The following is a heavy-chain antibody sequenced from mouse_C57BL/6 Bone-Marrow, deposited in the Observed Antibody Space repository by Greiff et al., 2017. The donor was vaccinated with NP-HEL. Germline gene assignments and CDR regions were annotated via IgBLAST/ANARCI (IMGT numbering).Heavy chain of an antibody. D-gene: IGHD2-3*01. V-gene: IGHV1-76*01. J-gene: IGHJ2*01. CDR2: IYPGSGNT. CDR3: ARWLLRRYYFDY. CDR1: GYTFTDYY. Sequence: VQLQQSGAELVRPGASVKLSCKASGYTFTDYYINWVKQRPGQGLEWIARIYPGSGNTYYNEKFKGKATLTAEKSSSTAYMQLSSLTSEDSAVYFCARWLLRRYYFDYWGQGTTLTVSS.